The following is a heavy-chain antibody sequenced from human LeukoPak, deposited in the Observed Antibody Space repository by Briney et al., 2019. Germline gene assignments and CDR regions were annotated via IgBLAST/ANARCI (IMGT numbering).Heavy chain of an antibody. CDR2: INPNSGGT. V-gene: IGHV1-2*02. D-gene: IGHD2-8*01. J-gene: IGHJ3*02. Sequence: ASVKVSCKASGYTFTGYYTHWVRQAPGQGLEWMGWINPNSGGTDYAQKFQGRVTMTRDTSISTAYMELSRLRSDDTAVYYCARDSQTYGDAFDIWGQGTMVTVSS. CDR3: ARDSQTYGDAFDI. CDR1: GYTFTGYY.